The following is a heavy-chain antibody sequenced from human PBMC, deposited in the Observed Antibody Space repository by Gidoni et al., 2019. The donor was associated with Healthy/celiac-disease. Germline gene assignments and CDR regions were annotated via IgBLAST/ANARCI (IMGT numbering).Heavy chain of an antibody. CDR3: AKDIRRITMVRGAMGWFDP. CDR2: ISYDGSNK. Sequence: QVQLVESGGGVVQPGRSLRISCAASGFTFSSYGMPWVRQAPGKGLEWVAVISYDGSNKYYADSVKGRFTISRDNSKNTLYLQMNSLRAEDTAVYYCAKDIRRITMVRGAMGWFDPWGQGTLVTVSS. CDR1: GFTFSSYG. D-gene: IGHD3-10*01. V-gene: IGHV3-30*18. J-gene: IGHJ5*02.